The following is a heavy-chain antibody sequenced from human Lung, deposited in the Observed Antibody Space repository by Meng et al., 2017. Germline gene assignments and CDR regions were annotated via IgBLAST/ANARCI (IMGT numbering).Heavy chain of an antibody. CDR2: INHSGST. CDR3: ARGPTTMAHDFDY. Sequence: QVPLQQGGAGLLKPSEPLSLTCVVSGGSFGDYYWSWIRQPPGKGLEWIGEINHSGSTNYNPSLESRATISVDTSQNNLSLKLSSVTAADSAVYYCARGPTTMAHDFDYWGQGTLVTVSS. CDR1: GGSFGDYY. D-gene: IGHD4-11*01. V-gene: IGHV4-34*01. J-gene: IGHJ4*02.